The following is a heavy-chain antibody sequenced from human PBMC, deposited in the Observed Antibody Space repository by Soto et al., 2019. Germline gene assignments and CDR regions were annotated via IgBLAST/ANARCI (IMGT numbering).Heavy chain of an antibody. V-gene: IGHV1-18*04. CDR3: ARANIVVVPAAMSGGYYYYGMDV. CDR1: GYTFTSYG. CDR2: ISAYNGNT. Sequence: GASLKVSCKASGYTFTSYGISWVRQAPGQGLEWMGWISAYNGNTNYAQKLQGRVTMTTDTSTSTAYMELRSLRSGDTAVYYCARANIVVVPAAMSGGYYYYGMDVWGQGTTVTVSS. J-gene: IGHJ6*02. D-gene: IGHD2-2*01.